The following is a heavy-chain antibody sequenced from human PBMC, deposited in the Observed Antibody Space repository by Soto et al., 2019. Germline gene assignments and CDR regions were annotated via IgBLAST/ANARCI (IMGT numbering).Heavy chain of an antibody. J-gene: IGHJ5*02. V-gene: IGHV3-23*01. D-gene: IGHD1-26*01. Sequence: GRSLRPSCAASGFVFRNFGIIYSRPADLKGLEWISSISGSGFKRYYADSVKGRFTISRDNSKSTVYLELNNLSAEDTAVYHCAKNQGVELVPLATVDWFDPWGQGSVVTVSS. CDR3: AKNQGVELVPLATVDWFDP. CDR1: GFVFRNFG. CDR2: ISGSGFKR.